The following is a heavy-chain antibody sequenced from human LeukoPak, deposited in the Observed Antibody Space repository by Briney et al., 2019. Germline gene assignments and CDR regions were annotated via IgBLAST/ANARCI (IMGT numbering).Heavy chain of an antibody. CDR1: GFTFSNYA. CDR3: ARAISTALDH. CDR2: ISGSGGGT. J-gene: IGHJ4*02. V-gene: IGHV3-23*01. Sequence: GGTLRLSCAASGFTFSNYAMAWVRQAPGKGLEWVSSISGSGGGTCYADSVKGRFTISRDDSENTLYLQMNSLRAEDTAVYYCARAISTALDHWGQGTLVTVSS. D-gene: IGHD2-2*01.